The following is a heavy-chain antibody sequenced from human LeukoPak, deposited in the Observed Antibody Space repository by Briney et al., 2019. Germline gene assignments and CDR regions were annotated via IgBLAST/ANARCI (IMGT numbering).Heavy chain of an antibody. J-gene: IGHJ5*02. CDR1: GGSISSYY. CDR3: ARTITIFGVVIKGWFDP. V-gene: IGHV4-4*09. CDR2: IYTSGST. Sequence: PSETLSLTCTVPGGSISSYYWSWIRQPPGKGLEWIGYIYTSGSTNYNPSLKSRVTISVDTSKNQFSLKLSSVTAADTAVYYCARTITIFGVVIKGWFDPWGQGTLVTVSS. D-gene: IGHD3-3*01.